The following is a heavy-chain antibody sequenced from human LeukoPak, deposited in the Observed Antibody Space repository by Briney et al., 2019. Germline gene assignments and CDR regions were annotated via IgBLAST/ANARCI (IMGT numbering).Heavy chain of an antibody. CDR1: GGSISSPNW. D-gene: IGHD1-26*01. CDR3: ARVGHNWFDP. Sequence: SETLSLTCAVSGGSISSPNWWTWVRQPPGKGLEWIGEIYHSVRTNSNPSLESRVIMSVDKSKNQFSLKLTSVTAADTAVYYCARVGHNWFDPWGQGTLVTVSS. J-gene: IGHJ5*02. V-gene: IGHV4-4*02. CDR2: IYHSVRT.